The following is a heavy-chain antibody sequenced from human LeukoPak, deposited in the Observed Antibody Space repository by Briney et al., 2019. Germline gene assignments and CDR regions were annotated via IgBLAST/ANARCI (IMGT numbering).Heavy chain of an antibody. V-gene: IGHV3-23*01. J-gene: IGHJ6*03. D-gene: IGHD2-15*01. Sequence: GGSLRLSCAASGFTFSSYAMSWVRQAPGKGLEWVSAISGSGGSTYYADSVKGRFTISRDNSKNTLYLQMNSLRAEDTAVYYCAKGGRLPYYYYYYMDVWGKGTTVTVSS. CDR3: AKGGRLPYYYYYYMDV. CDR2: ISGSGGST. CDR1: GFTFSSYA.